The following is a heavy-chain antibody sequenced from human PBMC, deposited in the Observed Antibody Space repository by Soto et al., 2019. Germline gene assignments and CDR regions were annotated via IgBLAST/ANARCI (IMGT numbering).Heavy chain of an antibody. CDR3: ARAGVGATFGRFMGAFDF. CDR1: GFTFSSYG. D-gene: IGHD1-26*01. V-gene: IGHV3-33*01. Sequence: SLRLSCAASGFTFSSYGMHWVRQAPGKGLEWVAVIWYDGSNKYYADSVKGRFTISRDNSKNTLYLQMNSLRAEDTAVYYCARAGVGATFGRFMGAFDFWGQGTMVTVSS. CDR2: IWYDGSNK. J-gene: IGHJ3*01.